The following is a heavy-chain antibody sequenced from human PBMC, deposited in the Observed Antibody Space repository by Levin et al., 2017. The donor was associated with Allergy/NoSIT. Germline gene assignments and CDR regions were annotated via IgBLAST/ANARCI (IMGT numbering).Heavy chain of an antibody. J-gene: IGHJ6*02. Sequence: GGSLRLSCAASGFTFSSYGMHWVRQAPGKGLEWVAVISYDGSNKYYADSVKGRFTISRDNSKNTLYLQMNSLRAEDTAVYYCAKDYRWFGEFRGRVPDRLGMDVWGQGTTVTVSS. V-gene: IGHV3-30*18. D-gene: IGHD3-10*01. CDR1: GFTFSSYG. CDR3: AKDYRWFGEFRGRVPDRLGMDV. CDR2: ISYDGSNK.